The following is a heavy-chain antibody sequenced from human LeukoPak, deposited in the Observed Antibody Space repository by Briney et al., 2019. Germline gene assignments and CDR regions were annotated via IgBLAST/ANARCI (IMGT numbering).Heavy chain of an antibody. Sequence: ASVKVSCKASGYTFTGYYMHWVRQAPGQGLEWMGWINPNSGGTNYAQKFQGWFTMTRDTSISTAYMELSRLRSDDTAVYYCARSDLAATGLFNIWGQGTMVTVSS. J-gene: IGHJ3*02. CDR3: ARSDLAATGLFNI. D-gene: IGHD2-15*01. V-gene: IGHV1-2*04. CDR1: GYTFTGYY. CDR2: INPNSGGT.